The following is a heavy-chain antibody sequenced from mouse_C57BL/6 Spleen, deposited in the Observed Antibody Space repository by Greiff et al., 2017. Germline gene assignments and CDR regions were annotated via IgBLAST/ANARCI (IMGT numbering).Heavy chain of an antibody. V-gene: IGHV1-54*01. J-gene: IGHJ2*01. D-gene: IGHD2-1*01. CDR1: GYAFTNYL. Sequence: QVQLQQSGAELVRPGTSVKVSCKASGYAFTNYLIEWVKQRPGQGLEWIGVINPGSGGTNYNEKFKGKATLTADKSSSTAYMQLSSLTSEDSAVYFCARSNYGNYDLDYWGQGTTLTVSS. CDR3: ARSNYGNYDLDY. CDR2: INPGSGGT.